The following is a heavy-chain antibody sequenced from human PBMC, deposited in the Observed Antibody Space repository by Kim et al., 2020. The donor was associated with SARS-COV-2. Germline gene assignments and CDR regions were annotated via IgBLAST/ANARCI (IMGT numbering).Heavy chain of an antibody. J-gene: IGHJ4*02. V-gene: IGHV4-31*02. Sequence: YNPTLKSRVTITVDTSRNQFSRKLTSVTAADTAVYYCARDRSVATAMVNWGQGTLVTVSS. CDR3: ARDRSVATAMVN. D-gene: IGHD5-18*01.